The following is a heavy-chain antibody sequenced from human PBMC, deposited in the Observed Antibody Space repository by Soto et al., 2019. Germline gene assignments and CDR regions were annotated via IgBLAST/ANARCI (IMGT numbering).Heavy chain of an antibody. CDR1: GYSFTSYW. J-gene: IGHJ6*02. V-gene: IGHV5-10-1*01. CDR3: AIAAYYYYGMDV. CDR2: IDPSVSYT. D-gene: IGHD6-25*01. Sequence: GESLKVSCKGSGYSFTSYWISWVRQMPGKGLEWMGRIDPSVSYTNYSLSFQGHVTISADKSISTGYLQWSSMKASDTAMYYCAIAAYYYYGMDVWGQGTRVTVYS.